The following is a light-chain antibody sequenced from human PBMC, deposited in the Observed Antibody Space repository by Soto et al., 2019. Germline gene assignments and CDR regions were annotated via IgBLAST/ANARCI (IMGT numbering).Light chain of an antibody. J-gene: IGLJ2*01. V-gene: IGLV1-47*01. CDR2: RND. CDR1: SSNIGSNY. Sequence: QSVLTQPPSASGTPGQRVTISCSGSSSNIGSNYVYWYQQVPGTAPKLLIYRNDQRPSGVPDRFSGSKSGTSASLAISGLRSEDDADYYCATWDDSLSGVVFGGGTKLPVL. CDR3: ATWDDSLSGVV.